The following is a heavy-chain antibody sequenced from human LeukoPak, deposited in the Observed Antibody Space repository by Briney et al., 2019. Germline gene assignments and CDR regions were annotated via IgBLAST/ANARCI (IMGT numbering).Heavy chain of an antibody. CDR2: IDPSDSYT. D-gene: IGHD1-14*01. CDR1: GYSFTSYW. CDR3: ARSNPFAHYYYYGMGV. V-gene: IGHV5-10-1*01. Sequence: GESLRISCKGSGYSFTSYWISWVRQMPGKGLEWMGRIDPSDSYTNYSPSFQGHVTISADKSISTAYLQWSSLKASDTAMYYCARSNPFAHYYYYGMGVRGKGTTVTVSS. J-gene: IGHJ6*04.